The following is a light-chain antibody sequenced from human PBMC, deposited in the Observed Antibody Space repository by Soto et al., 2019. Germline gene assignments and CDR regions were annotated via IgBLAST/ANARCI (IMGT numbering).Light chain of an antibody. Sequence: DIQMTQSPSTLSASIGDRVTITCRASESIRTWLAWYQHKPGKAPKFLIYDASSLESGVPSRFSDSGSGTEFTLTISNLQPDDFATYFCQQYHNYPRTFGQGTKVDI. CDR2: DAS. CDR3: QQYHNYPRT. V-gene: IGKV1-5*01. CDR1: ESIRTW. J-gene: IGKJ1*01.